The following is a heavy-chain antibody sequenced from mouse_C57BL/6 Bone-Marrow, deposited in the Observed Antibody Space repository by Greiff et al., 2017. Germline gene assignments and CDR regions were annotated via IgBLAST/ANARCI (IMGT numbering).Heavy chain of an antibody. J-gene: IGHJ4*01. Sequence: EVHLVESGGGLVQPGGSLKLSCAASGFTFSDYYMYWVRQTPEKRLEWVAYISNGGGSTYYPDTVKGRFTISRDNAKNTLYLQMSRLTSEDTAMYYCARHDDSGYPYYYAMDYWGQGTSVTVSS. V-gene: IGHV5-12*01. CDR1: GFTFSDYY. CDR2: ISNGGGST. D-gene: IGHD3-2*02. CDR3: ARHDDSGYPYYYAMDY.